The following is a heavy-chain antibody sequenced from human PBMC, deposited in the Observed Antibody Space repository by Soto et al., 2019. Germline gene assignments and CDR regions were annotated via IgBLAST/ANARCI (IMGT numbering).Heavy chain of an antibody. Sequence: SETLSLTCTVSGGSINNHYWSWIRQPPGKGLEWIGSVYYNGSTNYNPSLKSRVTISIDKSKNQFSLKLSSLTAADTAVYYCARLEGLATISYYFDFWGQGTLVTVSS. D-gene: IGHD3-9*01. CDR3: ARLEGLATISYYFDF. CDR1: GGSINNHY. CDR2: VYYNGST. J-gene: IGHJ4*02. V-gene: IGHV4-59*08.